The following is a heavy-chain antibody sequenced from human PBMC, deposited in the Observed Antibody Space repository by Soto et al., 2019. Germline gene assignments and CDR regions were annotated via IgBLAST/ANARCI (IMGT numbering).Heavy chain of an antibody. D-gene: IGHD2-15*01. J-gene: IGHJ6*02. CDR2: IYYSGST. CDR3: ARDCSGGSWRNYGMDV. Sequence: QVQLQESGPGLVKPSQTLSLTCTVSGGSISSGGYYWSWIRQHPGKGLEWIGYIYYSGSTYYNPSLKSRVTISVDTSKNQFSLKLSSVTAADTAVYYCARDCSGGSWRNYGMDVWGQGTTVTVSS. CDR1: GGSISSGGYY. V-gene: IGHV4-31*03.